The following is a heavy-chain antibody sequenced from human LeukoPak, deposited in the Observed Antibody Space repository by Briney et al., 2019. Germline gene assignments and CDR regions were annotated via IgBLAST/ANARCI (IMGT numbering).Heavy chain of an antibody. CDR2: INHSRGT. Sequence: PSETLSLTCAVYGGSFSGYYWSWIRQPPGKGLEWIGEINHSRGTNYKPSLKSRVTMSLDTSKNQLPLNLSSVTAADTALYYCARGQGGDAFAMGGERTVVTVSS. J-gene: IGHJ3*02. CDR1: GGSFSGYY. CDR3: ARGQGGDAFAM. D-gene: IGHD1-26*01. V-gene: IGHV4-34*01.